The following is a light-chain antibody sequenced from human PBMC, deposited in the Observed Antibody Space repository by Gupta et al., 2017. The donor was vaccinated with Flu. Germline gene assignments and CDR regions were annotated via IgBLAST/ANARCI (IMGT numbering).Light chain of an antibody. CDR1: QSISSY. Sequence: SPSSLSASVGDRVTITCRASQSISSYLNWYQQKPGKAPKLLIYAASSLQSGVPSRFSGSGSGTDFTLTISSVQPEDFATYYCQQSYSTPYTFGQGTKLEIK. CDR3: QQSYSTPYT. J-gene: IGKJ2*01. CDR2: AAS. V-gene: IGKV1-39*01.